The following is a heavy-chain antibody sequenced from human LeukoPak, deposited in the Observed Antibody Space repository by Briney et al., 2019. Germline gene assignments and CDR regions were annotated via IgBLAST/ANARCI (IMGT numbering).Heavy chain of an antibody. CDR2: TYYRSKWYN. CDR1: GDSVSSNSAA. Sequence: SQTLSLTCAISGDSVSSNSAAWNWIRQSPSRGLEWLGRTYYRSKWYNDYAVSVKSRITINPDASKNQFSLQLNSVTPEDTAVYYCVRGRGSFGELLFAYYFDYWGQGTLVTVSS. D-gene: IGHD3-10*01. V-gene: IGHV6-1*01. CDR3: VRGRGSFGELLFAYYFDY. J-gene: IGHJ4*02.